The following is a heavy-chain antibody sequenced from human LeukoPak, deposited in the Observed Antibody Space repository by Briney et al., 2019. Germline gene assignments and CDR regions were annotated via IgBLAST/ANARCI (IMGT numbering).Heavy chain of an antibody. V-gene: IGHV4-34*01. Sequence: SQTLSLTCAVYGGSFSGYYWSWIRQPPGKGLEWIGEINHSGSTNYNPSLKSRVTISVDTSKNQFSLKLSSVTAADTAVYYCARIYCSSTSCTGDYWGQGTLVTVSS. CDR2: INHSGST. J-gene: IGHJ4*02. D-gene: IGHD2-2*01. CDR3: ARIYCSSTSCTGDY. CDR1: GGSFSGYY.